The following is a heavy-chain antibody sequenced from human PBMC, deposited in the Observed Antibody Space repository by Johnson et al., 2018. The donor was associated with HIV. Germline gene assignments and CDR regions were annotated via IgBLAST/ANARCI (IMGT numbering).Heavy chain of an antibody. Sequence: QVQLVESGGGVVQPGRSLRLSCAASGFAFSNFGMHWVRQAPGKGLEWVAVTSYDGSNKYYADSVKGRFTISRDNSKNTLFLQMNSLRPEDTAVYYCAKDQYYNFWSGYSFAFDIWGQGTMVTVSS. CDR1: GFAFSNFG. V-gene: IGHV3-30*18. CDR2: TSYDGSNK. D-gene: IGHD3-3*01. J-gene: IGHJ3*02. CDR3: AKDQYYNFWSGYSFAFDI.